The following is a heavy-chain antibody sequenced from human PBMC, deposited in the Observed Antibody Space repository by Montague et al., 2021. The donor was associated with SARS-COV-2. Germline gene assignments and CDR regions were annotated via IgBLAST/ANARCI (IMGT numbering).Heavy chain of an antibody. J-gene: IGHJ4*02. V-gene: IGHV4-59*01. CDR1: GGSTGNYY. Sequence: SETLSLTCSVSGGSTGNYYWTWIRQSPGKGLQWIGYIFYPGSKKFNPSLKTRVTMSLDASKNHFSLRLSAVTAADTARYYCARAQKICFIANSVYYFDLWGLGALVAVSS. CDR3: ARAQKICFIANSVYYFDL. D-gene: IGHD2-21*01. CDR2: IFYPGSK.